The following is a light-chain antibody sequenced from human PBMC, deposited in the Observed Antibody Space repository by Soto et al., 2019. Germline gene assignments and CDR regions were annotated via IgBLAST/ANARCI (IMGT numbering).Light chain of an antibody. CDR3: QQYANWPPWT. J-gene: IGKJ1*01. Sequence: DIVMTQSPATLSVSPGERATLSCRASQSVSSYLAWYQQRPGQAPRLLIYGASTRATGIPARFSGSGSGTEFTLTISSLQSEDFAVYYCQQYANWPPWTFVQGTKVEIK. CDR2: GAS. CDR1: QSVSSY. V-gene: IGKV3-15*01.